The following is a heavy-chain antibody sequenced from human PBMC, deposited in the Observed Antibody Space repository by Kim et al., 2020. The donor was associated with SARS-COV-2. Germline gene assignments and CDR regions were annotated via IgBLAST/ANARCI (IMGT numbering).Heavy chain of an antibody. Sequence: GGSLRLSCAASGFTFSSYAMSWVRQAPGKGLEWVSAISGSGGSTYYADSVKGRFTISRDNSKNTLYLQMNSLRAEDTAVYYCAKLVEELVVRAAIQFDYWGQGTLVTVSS. CDR3: AKLVEELVVRAAIQFDY. CDR1: GFTFSSYA. V-gene: IGHV3-23*01. J-gene: IGHJ4*02. CDR2: ISGSGGST. D-gene: IGHD2-2*01.